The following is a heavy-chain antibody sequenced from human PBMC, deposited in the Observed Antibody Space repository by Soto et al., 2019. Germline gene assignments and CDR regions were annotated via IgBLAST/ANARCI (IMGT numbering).Heavy chain of an antibody. J-gene: IGHJ6*04. CDR1: VFTFSSYA. Sequence: GFLRLYCAASVFTFSSYAMKWVRQAPGKGLEWVSLIGESGTPTYYADSVKGRFTISRDNSGNTLFLEMYSLRADDTSVYYCARYLPGVRYYGMVVGGKGTTVTVSS. D-gene: IGHD5-18*01. V-gene: IGHV3-23*01. CDR2: IGESGTPT. CDR3: ARYLPGVRYYGMVV.